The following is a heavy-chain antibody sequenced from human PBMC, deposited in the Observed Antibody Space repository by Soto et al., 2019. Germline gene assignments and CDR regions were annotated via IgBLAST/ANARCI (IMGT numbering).Heavy chain of an antibody. D-gene: IGHD2-2*02. V-gene: IGHV3-23*01. Sequence: PGGSLRLSCAASGFTFSSYAMSWVRQAPGKGLEWVSAISGSGGSTYYADSLKGRFTISRDNSKNTLYLQMNSLRAEDTAVYYCAKVQTDIVVVPAAIFYYYGMDVWGQGTTVTVS. CDR2: ISGSGGST. CDR3: AKVQTDIVVVPAAIFYYYGMDV. J-gene: IGHJ6*02. CDR1: GFTFSSYA.